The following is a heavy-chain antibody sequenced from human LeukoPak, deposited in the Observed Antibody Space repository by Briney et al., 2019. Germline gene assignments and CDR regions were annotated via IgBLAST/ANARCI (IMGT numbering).Heavy chain of an antibody. CDR1: GFTFSSYA. CDR3: AKIPNPADGSGSYWSENWFDP. CDR2: ISYDGSNK. J-gene: IGHJ5*02. D-gene: IGHD3-10*01. V-gene: IGHV3-30-3*02. Sequence: GGSLRLSCAASGFTFSSYAMHWVRQAPGKGLEWVAVISYDGSNKYYADSVKGRFTISRDNSKNTLYLQMNSLRAEDTAVYYCAKIPNPADGSGSYWSENWFDPWGQGTLVTVSS.